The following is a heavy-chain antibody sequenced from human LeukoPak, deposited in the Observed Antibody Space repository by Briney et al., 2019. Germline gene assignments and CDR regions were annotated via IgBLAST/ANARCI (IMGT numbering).Heavy chain of an antibody. CDR1: GYIFTSYE. CDR2: ISPYLGNT. D-gene: IGHD3-22*01. CDR3: ALNTLSSGYMDAFDI. Sequence: ASVKVSCKASGYIFTSYEITWVRQAPGQGGEWMGWISPYLGNTNYAQKLQDRVTITTDTSKNKAYLELRSLRSDDTAVYYCALNTLSSGYMDAFDIWGQGTMVTVSS. J-gene: IGHJ3*02. V-gene: IGHV1-18*01.